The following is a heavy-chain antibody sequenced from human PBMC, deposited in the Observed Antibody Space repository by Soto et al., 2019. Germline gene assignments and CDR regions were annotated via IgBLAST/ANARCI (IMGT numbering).Heavy chain of an antibody. J-gene: IGHJ4*02. D-gene: IGHD4-17*01. CDR1: GFTFSSYS. Sequence: GGSLRLSCAASGFTFSSYSMNWVRQAPGKGLEWVSSISSSSSYIYYADSVKGRFTISRDNAKNSLYLQMNSLRAEDTAVYYCARSWTTVVTTGYWGQGTLVTV. CDR2: ISSSSSYI. V-gene: IGHV3-21*01. CDR3: ARSWTTVVTTGY.